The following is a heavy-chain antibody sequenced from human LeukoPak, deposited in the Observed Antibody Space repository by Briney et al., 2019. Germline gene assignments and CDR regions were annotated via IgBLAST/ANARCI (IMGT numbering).Heavy chain of an antibody. D-gene: IGHD5-18*01. CDR2: IKQDGSEK. CDR1: GFRFSSYW. J-gene: IGHJ6*03. V-gene: IGHV3-7*01. Sequence: GGSLRLSCAASGFRFSSYWMSWVRQAPGKGLEWVANIKQDGSEKYYVDSVKGRFTISRDNAKNSLYLQMNSLRAEDTAVYYCARENPQLKTWIQLWLHYYYYYMDVWGKGTTVTISS. CDR3: ARENPQLKTWIQLWLHYYYYYMDV.